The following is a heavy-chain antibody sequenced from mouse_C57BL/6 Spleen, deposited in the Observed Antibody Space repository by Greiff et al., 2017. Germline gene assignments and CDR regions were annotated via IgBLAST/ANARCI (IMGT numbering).Heavy chain of an antibody. CDR2: ISSGSSTI. CDR3: ARGDTTVVATGYFDY. Sequence: EVKLMESGGGLVKPGGSLKLSCAASGFTFSDYGMHWVRQAPEKGLEWVAYISSGSSTIYYADTVKGRFTISRDNAKNTLFLQMTSLRSEDTAMYYCARGDTTVVATGYFDYWGQGTTLTVSS. V-gene: IGHV5-17*01. CDR1: GFTFSDYG. D-gene: IGHD1-1*01. J-gene: IGHJ2*01.